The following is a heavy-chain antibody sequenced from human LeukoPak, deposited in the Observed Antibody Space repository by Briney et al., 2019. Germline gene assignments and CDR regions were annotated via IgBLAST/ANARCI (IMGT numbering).Heavy chain of an antibody. D-gene: IGHD3-9*01. CDR3: ARGFVDYDILTGYYQFDY. Sequence: PSETLSLTCTVSGGSISSYYWSWIRQPAGKGLESIGHISTSGSTNYNPSLKSRVTMSVDTSKNQFSLKLSSVTAADTAVYYCARGFVDYDILTGYYQFDYWGQGTLVTVSS. CDR2: ISTSGST. V-gene: IGHV4-4*07. CDR1: GGSISSYY. J-gene: IGHJ4*02.